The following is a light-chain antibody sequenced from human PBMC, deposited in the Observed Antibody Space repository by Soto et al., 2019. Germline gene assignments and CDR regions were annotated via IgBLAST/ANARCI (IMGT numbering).Light chain of an antibody. CDR2: AAS. CDR1: QSVKNN. CDR3: QQADSFPLS. J-gene: IGKJ4*01. V-gene: IGKV3-15*01. Sequence: EIVLSQSPATVSVSPGERATLSCRASQSVKNNLAWYQQKPGQAPRLLIYAASTRATDIPTRFSGRGSGTEFTLTISSLQSEDFATYYCQQADSFPLSFGGGTKVEI.